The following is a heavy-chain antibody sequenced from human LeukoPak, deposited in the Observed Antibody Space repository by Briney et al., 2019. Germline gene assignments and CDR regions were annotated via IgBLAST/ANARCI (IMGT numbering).Heavy chain of an antibody. D-gene: IGHD1-26*01. CDR1: GFTFSSYS. CDR2: ISSSSSYI. CDR3: ARGEVGAYGLDFDY. Sequence: GGSLRLSCAASGFTFSSYSMNWVRQAPGKGLEWVSSISSSSSYIYYADSVKGRFTISRDNAKNSLYLQMNSLRAEDTAVYYCARGEVGAYGLDFDYWGQGTLVTVSS. J-gene: IGHJ4*02. V-gene: IGHV3-21*01.